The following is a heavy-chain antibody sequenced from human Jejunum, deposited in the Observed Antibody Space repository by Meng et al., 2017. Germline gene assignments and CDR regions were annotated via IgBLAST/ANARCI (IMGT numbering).Heavy chain of an antibody. CDR1: GFTFSYHS. V-gene: IGHV3-30*04. CDR2: IAYDATSQ. D-gene: IGHD1-1*01. CDR3: ARDGTSVRTFYSLGAFDI. J-gene: IGHJ3*02. Sequence: GESLKISCAGSGFTFSYHSMHWVRQVPGKGLEWLAVIAYDATSQFYADSVKGRFTISRDNSQNTFYLQMDSLRVEDTAVYYCARDGTSVRTFYSLGAFDIWGTETVVTVSS.